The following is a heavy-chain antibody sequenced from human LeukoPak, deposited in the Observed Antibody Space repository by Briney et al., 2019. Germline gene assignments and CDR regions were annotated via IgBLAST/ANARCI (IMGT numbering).Heavy chain of an antibody. CDR1: GFTFSSYA. CDR2: ISESGGYT. Sequence: GGSLRLSCAGSGFTFSSYAMSWVRQAPGKGLEWVSAISESGGYTKYADSVKGRFTISRDNSKNMLYLQMNSLRAEDTAVYYCAKWKYSNSGIDDYWGQGTLVTVSS. V-gene: IGHV3-23*01. D-gene: IGHD6-6*01. CDR3: AKWKYSNSGIDDY. J-gene: IGHJ4*02.